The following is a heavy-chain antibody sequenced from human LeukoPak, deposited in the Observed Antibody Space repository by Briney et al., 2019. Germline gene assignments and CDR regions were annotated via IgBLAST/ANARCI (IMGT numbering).Heavy chain of an antibody. D-gene: IGHD7-27*01. Sequence: PGGSLRLSCAASGFTVSSNYMSWVRQAPGKGLEWVSVIYSGGSTYYADSVKGRLTISRDNAENSLYLQMNSLRGEDTAIYYCAKTGDRDYWGRGTLVTVSS. CDR2: IYSGGST. CDR1: GFTVSSNY. CDR3: AKTGDRDY. V-gene: IGHV3-53*01. J-gene: IGHJ4*02.